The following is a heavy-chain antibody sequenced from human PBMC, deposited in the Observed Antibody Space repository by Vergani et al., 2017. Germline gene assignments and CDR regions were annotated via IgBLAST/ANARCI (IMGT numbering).Heavy chain of an antibody. D-gene: IGHD6-13*01. V-gene: IGHV1-46*03. Sequence: QVQLVQSGAEVKKPGASVKVSCKASGYTFTSYYMHWVRPAPGQGLEWMGIINPSGGSTSYAQKFQGRVTMTRDTSTSPVYMELSSLRSEDTAVYYCAGARHSRAVDYWGQGTLVTVSS. CDR2: INPSGGST. CDR1: GYTFTSYY. J-gene: IGHJ4*02. CDR3: AGARHSRAVDY.